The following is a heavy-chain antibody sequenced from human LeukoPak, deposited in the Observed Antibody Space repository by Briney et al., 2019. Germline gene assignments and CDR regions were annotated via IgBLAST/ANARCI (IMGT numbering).Heavy chain of an antibody. CDR3: ARDMGWLQYDY. D-gene: IGHD5-24*01. Sequence: SGGSLRLSCAASGFTFSSYEMNWVRQAPGKGLEWVSYISSSGSTIYYADSVKGRFTISRDNAKNSLYLQMNSLRAEDTAVYYCARDMGWLQYDYWGQGTLVTVSS. CDR1: GFTFSSYE. V-gene: IGHV3-48*03. J-gene: IGHJ4*02. CDR2: ISSSGSTI.